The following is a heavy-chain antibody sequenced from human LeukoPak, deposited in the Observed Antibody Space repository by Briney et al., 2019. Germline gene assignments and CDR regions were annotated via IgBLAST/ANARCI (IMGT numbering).Heavy chain of an antibody. Sequence: PGGSLRLSCAASGSTFSSYGMHWVRPAPGKGLEGVAVIWYDGSNKYYADSVKGRFTISRDNSKNTLYLQMNSLRAEDTAVYYCARPLHPYGGNTYYFDYWGQGTLVTVSS. V-gene: IGHV3-33*01. CDR3: ARPLHPYGGNTYYFDY. CDR1: GSTFSSYG. J-gene: IGHJ4*02. CDR2: IWYDGSNK. D-gene: IGHD4-23*01.